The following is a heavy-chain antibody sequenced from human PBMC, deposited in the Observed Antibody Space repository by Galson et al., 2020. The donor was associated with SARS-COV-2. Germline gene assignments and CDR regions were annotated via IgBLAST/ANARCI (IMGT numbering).Heavy chain of an antibody. J-gene: IGHJ5*02. D-gene: IGHD3-3*01. V-gene: IGHV4-61*01. CDR2: IYYSGST. CDR1: GGSVSSGSYY. CDR3: ARAYVFWSGYYAP. Sequence: SETLSLTCTVSGGSVSSGSYYWSWIRQPPGKGLEWIGYIYYSGSTNYNPSLKSRVTISVDTSKNHFPLKLSSVTAADTAVYYCARAYVFWSGYYAPGGQGTLVTVSS.